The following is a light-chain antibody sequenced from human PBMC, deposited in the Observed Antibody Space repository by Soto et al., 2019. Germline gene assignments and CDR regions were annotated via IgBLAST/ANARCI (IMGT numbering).Light chain of an antibody. J-gene: IGKJ3*01. Sequence: DIQMTQSPSSLSASVGDRVTITCRASQRISAYLNWYQQKPGEAPKLLIFDVSVLESGVPSRFSGSGSETDFTLSITRLQPDDFATYYCLQTYSPPLTFGPGTTVDFK. CDR2: DVS. CDR3: LQTYSPPLT. V-gene: IGKV1-39*01. CDR1: QRISAY.